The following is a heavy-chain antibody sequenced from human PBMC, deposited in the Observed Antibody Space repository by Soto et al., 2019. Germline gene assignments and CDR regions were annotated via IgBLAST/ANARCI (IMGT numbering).Heavy chain of an antibody. J-gene: IGHJ5*02. D-gene: IGHD4-17*01. CDR2: IYPGNSDA. CDR3: ARHGLYGDYASNYFDP. Sequence: GESLKISCQASGYNFATYWIAWVRQMPGKGLEYMGIIYPGNSDARYSPSFQGQVTFSADKSISTAYLHWSSLKASDTAMYYCARHGLYGDYASNYFDPWGQGTLVTVSS. CDR1: GYNFATYW. V-gene: IGHV5-51*01.